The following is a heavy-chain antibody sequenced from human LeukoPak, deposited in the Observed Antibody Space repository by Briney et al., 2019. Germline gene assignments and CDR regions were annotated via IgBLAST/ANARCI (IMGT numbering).Heavy chain of an antibody. CDR3: AKEGYCSSTSCYYDAFDI. D-gene: IGHD2-2*01. CDR1: GFTFSSYE. V-gene: IGHV3-48*03. J-gene: IGHJ3*02. CDR2: ISSSGSTI. Sequence: GGSLRLSCAASGFTFSSYEMNWVRQAPGKGLEWVSYISSSGSTIYYADSVKGRFTISRDNAKNSLYLQMNSLRAEDTAVYYCAKEGYCSSTSCYYDAFDIWGQGTMVTVSS.